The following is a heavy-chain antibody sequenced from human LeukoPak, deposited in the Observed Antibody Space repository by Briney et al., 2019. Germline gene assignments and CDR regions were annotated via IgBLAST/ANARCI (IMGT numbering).Heavy chain of an antibody. CDR2: IYPGDSDT. CDR1: GYNFRSNW. Sequence: GESLKISCKGSGYNFRSNWIGWVRQMPGKGLEWMGIIYPGDSDTRYSPSFQGQVTISADKSISTAYLQWSSLKASDTAMYYCARGTGVRYCSNGVCYTSDYWGQGTLVTVSS. J-gene: IGHJ4*02. V-gene: IGHV5-51*01. D-gene: IGHD2-8*01. CDR3: ARGTGVRYCSNGVCYTSDY.